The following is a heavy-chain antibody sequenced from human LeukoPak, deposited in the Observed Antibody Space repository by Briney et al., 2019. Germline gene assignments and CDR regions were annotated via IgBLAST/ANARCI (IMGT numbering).Heavy chain of an antibody. CDR3: ARHLNNWVDDCYIFDY. CDR2: IYYSGDT. Sequence: SEPLTLTCTVSGGSIFSYYGSWLRQPPGKGVEWVGYIYYSGDTNYNPSLKSRVTISVDTSNNQSSPRVSPVTAADTALFYFARHLNNWVDDCYIFDYWGEGTLVTVSS. J-gene: IGHJ4*02. D-gene: IGHD2-21*01. CDR1: GGSIFSYY. V-gene: IGHV4-59*08.